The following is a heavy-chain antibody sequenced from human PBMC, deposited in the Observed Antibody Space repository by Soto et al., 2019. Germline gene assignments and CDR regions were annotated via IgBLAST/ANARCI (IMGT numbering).Heavy chain of an antibody. V-gene: IGHV4-34*01. J-gene: IGHJ4*02. CDR1: GGSFSGYY. Sequence: SETLSLTCAVYGGSFSGYYWSWIRQPPGKGLEWIGEINHSGSTNYNPSLKSRVTISVDTSKNQFSLKLSSVTAADTAVYYCASFGYCSSTSCFYFDYWGQGTLVTVPQ. CDR3: ASFGYCSSTSCFYFDY. D-gene: IGHD2-2*03. CDR2: INHSGST.